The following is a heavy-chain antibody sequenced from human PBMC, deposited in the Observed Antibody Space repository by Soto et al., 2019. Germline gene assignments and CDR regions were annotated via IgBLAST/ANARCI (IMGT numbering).Heavy chain of an antibody. D-gene: IGHD5-18*01. CDR1: GGTVSSYA. CDR3: ARVGGTGGYTYGLDY. Sequence: ASGKVCGEASGGTVSSYAISWLRQAPGQGLEWMGGIIPVFGTGIYAQKFQGRVTITADKSTNTAYMELSSLRSEDTAVYFCARVGGTGGYTYGLDYWGQGTLVTVSS. CDR2: IIPVFGTG. J-gene: IGHJ4*02. V-gene: IGHV1-69*06.